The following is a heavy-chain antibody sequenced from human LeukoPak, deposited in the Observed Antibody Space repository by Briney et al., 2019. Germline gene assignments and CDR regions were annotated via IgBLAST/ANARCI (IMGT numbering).Heavy chain of an antibody. CDR1: GDSISSSHYY. CDR3: VRDYSNFVQGD. CDR2: IYSGGET. Sequence: PSETLSLTCTVPGDSISSSHYYWGWIRQSPGKGLEWIGSIYSGGETHYNPSLNSRVTIFLDTSKNRFSLNLISVTATDTAVYYCVRDYSNFVQGDWGQGTLVTVSS. V-gene: IGHV4-39*02. D-gene: IGHD4-11*01. J-gene: IGHJ4*02.